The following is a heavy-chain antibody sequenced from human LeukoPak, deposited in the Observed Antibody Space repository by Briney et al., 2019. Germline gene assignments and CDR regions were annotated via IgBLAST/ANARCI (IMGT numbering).Heavy chain of an antibody. CDR3: AKETSGYCYIFDY. D-gene: IGHD3-22*01. V-gene: IGHV3-23*01. J-gene: IGHJ4*02. CDR2: LSASGGST. Sequence: GGSLRLSCAASGFTFNTFAMSWVRQAPGKGLEWVSALSASGGSTYYADSVKGRFTISRDNSRNTLYLQMNNLRVEDTAVYYCAKETSGYCYIFDYWGQGTLVTVSS. CDR1: GFTFNTFA.